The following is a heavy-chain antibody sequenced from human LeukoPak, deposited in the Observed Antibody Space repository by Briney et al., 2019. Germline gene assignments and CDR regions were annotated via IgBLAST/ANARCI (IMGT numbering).Heavy chain of an antibody. Sequence: PVASVKVSCKASGYTFTSYAISWVRQAPGQGLEWMGRIIPILGIANYAQKFQGRVTITADKSTSTAYMELSSLRSEDTAVYYCARVIRSSGWYVDYWGQGTLVTVSS. CDR3: ARVIRSSGWYVDY. D-gene: IGHD6-19*01. V-gene: IGHV1-69*04. CDR1: GYTFTSYA. J-gene: IGHJ4*02. CDR2: IIPILGIA.